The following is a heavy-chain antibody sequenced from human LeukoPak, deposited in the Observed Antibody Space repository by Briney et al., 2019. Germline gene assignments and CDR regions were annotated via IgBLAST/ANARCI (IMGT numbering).Heavy chain of an antibody. J-gene: IGHJ4*02. CDR3: ARSKSRYNYSSFDY. D-gene: IGHD5-18*01. CDR2: MSYSGST. Sequence: SETLSLTCTVSGGSISGYYWSWIRQPPGKRLEWIGYMSYSGSTNYNPSLKSRVTILVDTSKTQFSLKLNSVTAADTAVYYCARSKSRYNYSSFDYWGQGTLVTVSS. CDR1: GGSISGYY. V-gene: IGHV4-59*08.